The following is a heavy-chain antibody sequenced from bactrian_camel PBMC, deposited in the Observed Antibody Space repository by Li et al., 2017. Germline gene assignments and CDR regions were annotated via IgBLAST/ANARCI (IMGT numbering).Heavy chain of an antibody. Sequence: ESGGGSVQTGGSMKLSCVVSGRSIDNACVAWFRQAPGKEREGVASSLRTGREDYAESVKGRFTISQDNAKNIVYLQGSSLKPEDTAVYYCAAMRKDVVPVMSLGCSSGRDWPRRLGYWGQGTQVTVS. V-gene: IGHV3S53*01. CDR3: AAMRKDVVPVMSLGCSSGRDWPRRLGY. CDR1: GRSIDNAC. CDR2: SLRTGRE. J-gene: IGHJ4*01. D-gene: IGHD5*01.